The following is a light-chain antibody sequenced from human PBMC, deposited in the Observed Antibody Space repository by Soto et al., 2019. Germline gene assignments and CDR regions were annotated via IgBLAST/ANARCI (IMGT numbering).Light chain of an antibody. CDR1: QSVSKY. CDR2: AAS. CDR3: QQSYSSPGT. Sequence: DIQMTQSPSSLSASVGDRVTITCRASQSVSKYLHWYQQKPGKAPKLLIYAASSLHSGVPSRFSGSGSRTDFTLTISSLQPEDFASYYCQQSYSSPGTFGQGTKVEIK. V-gene: IGKV1-39*01. J-gene: IGKJ1*01.